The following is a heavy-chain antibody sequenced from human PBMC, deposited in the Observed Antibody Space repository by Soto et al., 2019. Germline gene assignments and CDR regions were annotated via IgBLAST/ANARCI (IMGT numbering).Heavy chain of an antibody. D-gene: IGHD6-13*01. CDR3: AREPTTAGTVNWFDP. V-gene: IGHV4-4*07. CDR2: VYTSGYS. CDR1: GGSISSDY. Sequence: VQLQESGPGLVKPSETLSLICTVSGGSISSDYLSWIRQPAGKGLEWIGRVYTSGYSNSNPSLKSRVTMAVDTSKKQFSLNLSSVTAADTAVYHCAREPTTAGTVNWFDPWGQGTLVTVSS. J-gene: IGHJ5*02.